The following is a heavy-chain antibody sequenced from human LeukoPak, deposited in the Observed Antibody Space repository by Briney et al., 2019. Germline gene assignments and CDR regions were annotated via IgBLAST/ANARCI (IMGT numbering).Heavy chain of an antibody. CDR2: ISYDGSNK. D-gene: IGHD2-2*01. V-gene: IGHV3-30-3*01. CDR1: GFTFSSYA. J-gene: IGHJ4*02. Sequence: GRSLRLSCAASGFTFSSYAMHWVRQAPGKGLEWVAVISYDGSNKYYADSVKGRFTISGDNAKSSLYLQMNSLRAEDTAVYYCARNLPAADYWGQGTLVTVSS. CDR3: ARNLPAADY.